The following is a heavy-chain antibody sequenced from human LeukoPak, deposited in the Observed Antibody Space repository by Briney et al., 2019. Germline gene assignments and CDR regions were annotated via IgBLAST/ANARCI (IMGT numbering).Heavy chain of an antibody. CDR1: GYSISSGYY. D-gene: IGHD5-18*01. CDR3: ARVQLWPPSQFDY. CDR2: IYHSGST. J-gene: IGHJ4*02. V-gene: IGHV4-38-2*02. Sequence: PSETLSLTCTVSGYSISSGYYWGWIRQPPGKGLERIGSIYHSGSTYYNPSLKSRVTISVDTSKNQFSLKLSSVTAADTAVYYCARVQLWPPSQFDYWGQGTLVTVSS.